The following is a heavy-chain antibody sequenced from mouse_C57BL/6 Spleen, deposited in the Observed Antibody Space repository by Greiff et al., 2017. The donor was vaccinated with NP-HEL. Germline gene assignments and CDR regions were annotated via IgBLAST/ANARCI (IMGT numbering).Heavy chain of an antibody. CDR2: LSSGGSYT. CDR3: ARHGGSSYDYYFDY. V-gene: IGHV5-6*01. J-gene: IGHJ2*01. Sequence: EVKLMESGGDLVKPGGSLKLSCAASGFTFSSYGMSWVRQTPDKRLEWVATLSSGGSYTYYPDSVKGRFTISRDNAKNTLYLQRSRLKSEDTAMYYCARHGGSSYDYYFDYWGQGTTLTVSS. CDR1: GFTFSSYG. D-gene: IGHD1-1*01.